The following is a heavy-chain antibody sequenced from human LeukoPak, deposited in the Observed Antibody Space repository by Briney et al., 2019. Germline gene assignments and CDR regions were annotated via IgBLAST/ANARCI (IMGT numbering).Heavy chain of an antibody. CDR3: ARYSGRYSNSYFDY. CDR2: IYTDDSA. J-gene: IGHJ4*02. D-gene: IGHD1-26*01. CDR1: GFTVNSND. Sequence: GGSLRLSCAASGFTVNSNDMSWVRQAPGKGLEWVSLIYTDDSAFYADSMKGRFTVSKDNSKSTLYLQMNSLRAEDTAVYYCARYSGRYSNSYFDYWGQGTLVTVSS. V-gene: IGHV3-66*01.